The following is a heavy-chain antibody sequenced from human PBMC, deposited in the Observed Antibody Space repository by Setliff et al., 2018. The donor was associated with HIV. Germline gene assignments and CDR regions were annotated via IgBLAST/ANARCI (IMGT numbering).Heavy chain of an antibody. CDR2: IIPIFGTA. Sequence: SVKVSCKASGGTFSSYAISWVRQAPGQGLEWMGGIIPIFGTANYAQKFQGRVTITADESTSTAYMELSSLRSEDTAVYYCARSPAGLTGYPLYIDYWGQGTLVTVSS. CDR3: ARSPAGLTGYPLYIDY. J-gene: IGHJ4*02. CDR1: GGTFSSYA. D-gene: IGHD3-9*01. V-gene: IGHV1-69*13.